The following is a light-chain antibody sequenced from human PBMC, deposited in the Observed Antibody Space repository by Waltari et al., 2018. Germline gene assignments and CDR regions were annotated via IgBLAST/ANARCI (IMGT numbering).Light chain of an antibody. J-gene: IGKJ4*01. CDR3: QQTYGIPLS. CDR2: DVS. CDR1: QLFLTY. V-gene: IGKV1-39*01. Sequence: DVQLTQSPSPLSASLGDRVTITCRASQLFLTYLSWYHQRPGKAPRLLMSDVSDLKRGVPSRFTGSGSGTTFTLTITSLQREDFGTYYCQQTYGIPLSFGAGTRVEIK.